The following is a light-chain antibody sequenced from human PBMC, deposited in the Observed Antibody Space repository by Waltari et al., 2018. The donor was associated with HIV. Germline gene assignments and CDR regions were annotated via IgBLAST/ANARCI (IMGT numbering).Light chain of an antibody. CDR2: EVS. CDR3: SSYTSSNTLDV. CDR1: SSDVGGYNY. Sequence: QSALTQPASVSGSPGQSITISCTGTSSDVGGYNYVSWYQQHPGKPPKLMIYEVSNRPSRVSNRFSGSKSGNTASLTISGLQAEDEADYYCSSYTSSNTLDVFGTGTKVTVL. V-gene: IGLV2-14*01. J-gene: IGLJ1*01.